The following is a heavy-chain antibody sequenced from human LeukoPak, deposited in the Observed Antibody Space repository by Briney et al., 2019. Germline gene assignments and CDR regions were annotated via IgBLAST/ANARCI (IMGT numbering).Heavy chain of an antibody. D-gene: IGHD5-24*01. CDR2: INAGNGIT. CDR1: GYTFTSYA. CDR3: ASATRGVYGMDV. Sequence: ASVKVSCKASGYTFTSYAMHWVRQAPGQRLEWMGWINAGNGITKYSQKFQGRVTITRDTSASTAYMELSSLRSEDTAVYYCASATRGVYGMDVWGKGTTVTVSS. J-gene: IGHJ6*04. V-gene: IGHV1-3*01.